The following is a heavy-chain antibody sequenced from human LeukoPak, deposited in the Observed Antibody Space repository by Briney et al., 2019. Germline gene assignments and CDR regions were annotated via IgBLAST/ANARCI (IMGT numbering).Heavy chain of an antibody. CDR2: ISGSGGST. Sequence: GGSLRLSCAASGFTFSSYAMSWAARAQGRGLNGVSAISGSGGSTYYADSVKGRFTISRDNSKNTLYLQMNSLRAEDTAVYYCATTNYYDSSGYPPGAFDIWGQGTMVTVSS. J-gene: IGHJ3*02. CDR1: GFTFSSYA. V-gene: IGHV3-23*01. CDR3: ATTNYYDSSGYPPGAFDI. D-gene: IGHD3-22*01.